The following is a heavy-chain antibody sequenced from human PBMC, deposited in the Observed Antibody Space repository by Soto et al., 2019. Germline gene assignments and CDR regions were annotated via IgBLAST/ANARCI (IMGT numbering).Heavy chain of an antibody. Sequence: ASVKVSCKASGGTFSSYAISWVRQAPGQGLEWMGGIIPIFGTANYAQKFQGRVTITADKSTSTAYMELSSLRSEDTAVYYCANHAVVPAAIGWFDPWGQGTLVTV. CDR1: GGTFSSYA. CDR2: IIPIFGTA. J-gene: IGHJ5*02. V-gene: IGHV1-69*06. D-gene: IGHD2-2*01. CDR3: ANHAVVPAAIGWFDP.